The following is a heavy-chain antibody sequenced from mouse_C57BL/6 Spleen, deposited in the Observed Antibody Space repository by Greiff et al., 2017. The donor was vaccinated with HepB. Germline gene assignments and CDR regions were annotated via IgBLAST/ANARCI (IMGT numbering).Heavy chain of an antibody. CDR3: ARIWAGEGY. J-gene: IGHJ2*01. CDR1: GYSITSGYY. V-gene: IGHV3-6*01. CDR2: ISYDGSN. Sequence: EVKLMESGPGLVKPSQSLSLTCSVTGYSITSGYYWNWIRQFPGNKLEWMGYISYDGSNNYNPSLKNRISSTRDPSKNQFFLKLNSVTTEDTATYYCARIWAGEGYWGQGTTLTVSS. D-gene: IGHD3-2*02.